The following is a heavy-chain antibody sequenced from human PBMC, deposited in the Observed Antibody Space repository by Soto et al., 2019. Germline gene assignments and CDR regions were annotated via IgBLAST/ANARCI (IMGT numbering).Heavy chain of an antibody. V-gene: IGHV4-39*01. J-gene: IGHJ4*02. CDR1: GGSISSSSYY. D-gene: IGHD3-3*01. CDR2: IYYSGST. CDR3: ASTYYDFWSGYYTGLGVDY. Sequence: SETLSLTCTVSGGSISSSSYYWGWIRQPPGKGLEWIGSIYYSGSTYYNPSLKSRVTISVDTSKNQFSLKLSSVTAADTAVYYCASTYYDFWSGYYTGLGVDYWGQGTLVTVSS.